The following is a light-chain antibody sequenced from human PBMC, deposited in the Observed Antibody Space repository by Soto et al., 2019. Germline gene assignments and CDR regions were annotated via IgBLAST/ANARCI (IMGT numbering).Light chain of an antibody. CDR3: QSYDSSPPYV. J-gene: IGLJ1*01. Sequence: QSVLTQPPSVSGAPGQRVTISCTGSSSNIGAGYDVHWYQQLPGTAPKLLIYGNSNRPSGVPDRFSGSKSGTSASLAITGLQAEDEADYYCQSYDSSPPYVFGTGTKVTVL. CDR2: GNS. CDR1: SSNIGAGYD. V-gene: IGLV1-40*01.